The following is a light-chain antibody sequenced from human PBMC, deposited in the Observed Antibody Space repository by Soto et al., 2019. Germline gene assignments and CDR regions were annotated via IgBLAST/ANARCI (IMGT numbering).Light chain of an antibody. CDR3: QQRSNWPSFT. Sequence: EIVLTQSPATLSLSPGERATLSCRASQSVSSYLAWYQQKPGQAPRLLIYDASNSATGIPARFSGSGSGTAYTLTISSLEHEDFAVYYCQQRSNWPSFTFGPGTKVDIK. J-gene: IGKJ3*01. CDR1: QSVSSY. CDR2: DAS. V-gene: IGKV3-11*01.